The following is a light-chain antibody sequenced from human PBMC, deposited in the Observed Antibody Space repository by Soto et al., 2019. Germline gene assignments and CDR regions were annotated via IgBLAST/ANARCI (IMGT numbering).Light chain of an antibody. Sequence: EIVLTQSPGTLSLSPGETATLSCRSSQSVITSYLAWYQQKPGQPPRLLIFGTSIRATGIPDRISGSGSGTDFSLTINRLEPEDFAVYCCQQYGNSVPFTFCQGTKLEIK. CDR3: QQYGNSVPFT. CDR2: GTS. V-gene: IGKV3-20*01. J-gene: IGKJ2*01. CDR1: QSVITSY.